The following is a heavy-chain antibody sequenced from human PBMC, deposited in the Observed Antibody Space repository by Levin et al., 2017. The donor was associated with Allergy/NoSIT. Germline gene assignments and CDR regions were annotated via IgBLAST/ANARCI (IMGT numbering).Heavy chain of an antibody. CDR1: GASISSSDW. CDR3: LRNGVPSYFDS. V-gene: IGHV4-4*02. D-gene: IGHD3-10*01. CDR2: IYLRGSS. Sequence: SQTLSLPCAVSGASISSSDWWTWVRQPPGKGLEWIGEIYLRGSSSYNPSLMSRATISVDKSQNQFSLRLRSVTAADTALYYCLRNGVPSYFDSWGQGTLVTVSS. J-gene: IGHJ4*02.